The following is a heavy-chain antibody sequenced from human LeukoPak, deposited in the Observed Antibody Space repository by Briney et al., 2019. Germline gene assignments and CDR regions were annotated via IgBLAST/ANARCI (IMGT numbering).Heavy chain of an antibody. J-gene: IGHJ4*02. CDR1: GFTFSSYS. D-gene: IGHD2-2*01. V-gene: IGHV3-23*01. CDR3: AKYPGYQVVYCFDY. Sequence: GESLRLSCAASGFTFSSYSMSWVRQAPGKGLEWVSGISGSGGSTDYADSVKGRFTISRDDSKNTLYLQMNSLRVEDTAVYYCAKYPGYQVVYCFDYWGQGTLLTVSS. CDR2: ISGSGGST.